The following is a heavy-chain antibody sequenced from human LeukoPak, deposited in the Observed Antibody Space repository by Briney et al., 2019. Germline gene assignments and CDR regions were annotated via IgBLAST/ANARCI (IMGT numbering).Heavy chain of an antibody. CDR3: AKGKYSSGWYVFDY. CDR2: IIGSDDNT. CDR1: GFTFSSYV. Sequence: GGSLRLSCAASGFTFSSYVMSWARQAPGKGLEWVSTIIGSDDNTYYADSVKGRFTISRDNSKNTLYLQTNSLRAEDTAVYYCAKGKYSSGWYVFDYWGQGTLVTVSS. D-gene: IGHD6-19*01. J-gene: IGHJ4*02. V-gene: IGHV3-23*01.